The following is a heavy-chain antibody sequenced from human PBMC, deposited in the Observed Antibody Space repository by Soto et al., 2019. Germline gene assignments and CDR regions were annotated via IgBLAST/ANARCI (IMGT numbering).Heavy chain of an antibody. CDR1: GNSINTYY. J-gene: IGHJ5*02. CDR3: ARDFNYTLDDFTEMRWNFVP. Sequence: PSTLSLTCTVTGNSINTYYWSWIQQSAGKGLEWIGRVYTTGSTNYNHSLKSRVTISVDTSRNQFSLSLRYVTAADTAVYYCARDFNYTLDDFTEMRWNFVPRGQVTL. V-gene: IGHV4-4*07. D-gene: IGHD3-3*01. CDR2: VYTTGST.